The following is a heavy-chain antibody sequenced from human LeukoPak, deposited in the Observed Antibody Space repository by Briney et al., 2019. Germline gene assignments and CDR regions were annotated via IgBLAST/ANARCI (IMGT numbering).Heavy chain of an antibody. CDR1: GFTFSSYG. J-gene: IGHJ4*02. D-gene: IGHD2/OR15-2a*01. CDR2: ISGSSGST. V-gene: IGHV3-23*01. CDR3: AKAGSPSTPIDY. Sequence: GGSLRLSCAASGFTFSSYGMSWVRQAPGKGLEWVSAISGSSGSTYYADSVKGRFTISRDNSKNTLYLQMNSLRAEDTAVYYRAKAGSPSTPIDYWGQGTLVTVSS.